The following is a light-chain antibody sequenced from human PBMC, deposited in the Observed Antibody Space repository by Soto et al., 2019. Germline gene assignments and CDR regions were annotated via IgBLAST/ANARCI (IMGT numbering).Light chain of an antibody. CDR3: QQYYSTPYT. CDR2: WAA. CDR1: QSVLYSSNNKNY. V-gene: IGKV4-1*01. J-gene: IGKJ2*01. Sequence: DIVMTQSPDSLAVSLGERATINCKSSQSVLYSSNNKNYLAWYQQKPGQPPKLLIYWAATRESGVPDRFSGSGSGTDFPLTLSSRQAEYGAVYYCQQYYSTPYTFGQGTKLEIK.